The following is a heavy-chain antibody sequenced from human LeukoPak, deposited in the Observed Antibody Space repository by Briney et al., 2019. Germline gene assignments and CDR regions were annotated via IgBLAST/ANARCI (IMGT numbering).Heavy chain of an antibody. J-gene: IGHJ5*02. CDR3: ARVPYYYDSSGDNWFDP. D-gene: IGHD3-22*01. CDR2: IKQDGTEK. CDR1: GFSFTTYW. Sequence: RGSLRLSCAASGFSFTTYWMGWVRQAPGKGLEWVANIKQDGTEKYYVDSVMGRFTISRDNAKNTLYLQMNSLRAEDAAVYYCARVPYYYDSSGDNWFDPWGQGTLVTVSS. V-gene: IGHV3-7*01.